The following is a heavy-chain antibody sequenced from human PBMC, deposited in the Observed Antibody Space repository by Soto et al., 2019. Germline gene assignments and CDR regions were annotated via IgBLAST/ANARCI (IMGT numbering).Heavy chain of an antibody. CDR1: GYTFTSYY. CDR2: INPSGGST. CDR3: ARGGATGYYYYGMDV. J-gene: IGHJ6*02. V-gene: IGHV1-46*01. D-gene: IGHD1-26*01. Sequence: QVQLVQSGAEVKKPGASVKVSCKASGYTFTSYYMHWVRQPPGQGLEWMGIINPSGGSTSYAQKFQGRVTMTRDTSTSTVYMELSSLRSEDTAVYYCARGGATGYYYYGMDVWGQGTTVTVSS.